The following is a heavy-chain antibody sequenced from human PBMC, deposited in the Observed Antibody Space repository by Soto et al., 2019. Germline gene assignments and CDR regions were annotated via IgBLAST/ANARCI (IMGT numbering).Heavy chain of an antibody. CDR3: ARVLGYCSGGSCYSTI. J-gene: IGHJ3*02. Sequence: GASVKVSCKASGYTFTSYAMHWVRQAPGQRLEWMGWINAGNGNTKYSQKFQGRVTITRDTSANTAYMELSSLRSEDTAVYFCARVLGYCSGGSCYSTIWGQGTMVTVSS. CDR1: GYTFTSYA. D-gene: IGHD2-15*01. V-gene: IGHV1-3*01. CDR2: INAGNGNT.